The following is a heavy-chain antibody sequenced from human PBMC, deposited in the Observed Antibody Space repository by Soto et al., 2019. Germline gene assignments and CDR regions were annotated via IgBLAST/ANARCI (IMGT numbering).Heavy chain of an antibody. CDR3: ARGRFPTVTKGWYFEY. Sequence: GASVKVSCKASGYTFTNYYIHWVRQAPGQGLEWMGIINPSTGSTTYAQKFQGRVTLTRDTYTSTVYMDLRSLKSEDTAVYYCARGRFPTVTKGWYFEYWGQGVLVTVSS. V-gene: IGHV1-46*01. J-gene: IGHJ4*02. CDR1: GYTFTNYY. D-gene: IGHD4-17*01. CDR2: INPSTGST.